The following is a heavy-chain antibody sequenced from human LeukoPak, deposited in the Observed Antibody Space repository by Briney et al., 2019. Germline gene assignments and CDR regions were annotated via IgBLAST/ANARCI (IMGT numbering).Heavy chain of an antibody. CDR2: INPSGGSA. CDR1: GYTFTSYY. Sequence: ASVKVSCKASGYTFTSYYMHWVRQAPGQGLEWMGIINPSGGSASYAQKFQGRVTMTRDTSTSTVYMELSSLRSEDTAVYYCARVARVGATVVYYFDYWGQGTLVTVSS. V-gene: IGHV1-46*03. J-gene: IGHJ4*02. CDR3: ARVARVGATVVYYFDY. D-gene: IGHD1-26*01.